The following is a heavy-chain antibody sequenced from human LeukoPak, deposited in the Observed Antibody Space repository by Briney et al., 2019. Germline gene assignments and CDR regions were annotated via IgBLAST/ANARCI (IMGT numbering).Heavy chain of an antibody. J-gene: IGHJ4*02. D-gene: IGHD3-10*01. CDR2: IYYSGGT. CDR1: GGSISSYY. Sequence: SETLSLTCTVSGGSISSYYWSWIRQPPGKGLEWIGYIYYSGGTNYNPSRKSRVTISVDTSKNQFSLKLSSVTAADTAVYYCARRVSGWFGELLDYWGQGTLVTVSS. V-gene: IGHV4-59*08. CDR3: ARRVSGWFGELLDY.